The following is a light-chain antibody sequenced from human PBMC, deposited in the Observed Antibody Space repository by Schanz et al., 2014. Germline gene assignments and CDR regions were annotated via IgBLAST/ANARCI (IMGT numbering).Light chain of an antibody. V-gene: IGLV2-14*03. CDR2: DVT. Sequence: QSVLTQPASVSGSPGQSITISCTGTSSDVGAYNYVSWYQQHPGKAPKLMIYDVTNRPSGVSNRFSGSKSGNTASLTISGLQAEDEADYYCCSYAGSSTLWVFGGGTKLTVL. CDR3: CSYAGSSTLWV. J-gene: IGLJ3*02. CDR1: SSDVGAYNY.